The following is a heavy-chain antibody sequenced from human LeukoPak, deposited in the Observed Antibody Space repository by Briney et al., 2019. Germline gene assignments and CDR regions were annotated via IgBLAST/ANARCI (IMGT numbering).Heavy chain of an antibody. D-gene: IGHD2-15*01. V-gene: IGHV3-21*01. CDR1: GFTFSSYS. CDR3: ARDGLPSGATKIFDY. CDR2: IRTVTSSI. Sequence: GGSLRLSSAVSGFTFSSYSMHWVRQAPGKGLEWVSCIRTVTSSIYYADAVKGRFTVSRDNAKNSLYLEMNSLRAEDTAVYYCARDGLPSGATKIFDYWGQGTLVAVSS. J-gene: IGHJ4*02.